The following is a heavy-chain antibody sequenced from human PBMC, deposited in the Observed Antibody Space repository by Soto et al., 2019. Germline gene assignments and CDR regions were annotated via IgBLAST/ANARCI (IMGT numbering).Heavy chain of an antibody. CDR1: GFTFSSYG. CDR2: IWYDGSNK. V-gene: IGHV3-33*01. Sequence: VGSLRLSCAASGFTFSSYGMHWVRQAPGKGLEWVAVIWYDGSNKYYADSVKGRFTISRDNSKNTLYLQMNSLRAEDTAVYYCARSYYDFWSGYPHYYYYGMDVWGQGTTVTVSS. J-gene: IGHJ6*02. D-gene: IGHD3-3*01. CDR3: ARSYYDFWSGYPHYYYYGMDV.